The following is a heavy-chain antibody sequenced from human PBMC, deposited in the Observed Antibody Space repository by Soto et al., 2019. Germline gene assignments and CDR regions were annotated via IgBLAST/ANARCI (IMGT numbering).Heavy chain of an antibody. CDR1: GGSISSSSYY. J-gene: IGHJ5*02. D-gene: IGHD3-10*01. Sequence: PSETLSLTCTVSGGSISSSSYYWGWIRQPPGKGLEWIGSIYYSGSTYYNPSLKSRVTISVDTSKNQFSLKLSSVTAADTAVYYCARHSKLWFGELLFTGGFDPWGQGTLVTVSS. V-gene: IGHV4-39*01. CDR3: ARHSKLWFGELLFTGGFDP. CDR2: IYYSGST.